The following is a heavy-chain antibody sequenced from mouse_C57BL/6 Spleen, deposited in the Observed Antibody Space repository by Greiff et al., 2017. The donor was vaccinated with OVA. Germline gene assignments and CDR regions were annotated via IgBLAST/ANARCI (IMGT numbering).Heavy chain of an antibody. J-gene: IGHJ4*01. Sequence: VQLQQSGPELVKPGASVKISCKASGYSFTGYYMHWVKQSSEKSLEWIGEINPSTGGTSYNQKFKGKATLTVDKSSSTAYMQLKSLTSEDSAVYYCARGEDGDYAMDYWGQGTSVTVSS. CDR3: ARGEDGDYAMDY. V-gene: IGHV1-43*01. CDR1: GYSFTGYY. CDR2: INPSTGGT.